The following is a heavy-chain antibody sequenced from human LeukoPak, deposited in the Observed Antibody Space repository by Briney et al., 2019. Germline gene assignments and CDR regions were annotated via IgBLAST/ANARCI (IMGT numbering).Heavy chain of an antibody. CDR2: IYYSGST. J-gene: IGHJ1*01. D-gene: IGHD3-3*01. CDR1: GGSISSGGYY. Sequence: SETLSLTCTVSGGSISSGGYYWSWIRQHPGKGLEWIGYIYYSGSTYYNPSLKSRVTISVGTSKNQFSLKLSSVTAADTAVYYCASAVEYYDFWSGYLKYFQHWGQGTLVTVSS. CDR3: ASAVEYYDFWSGYLKYFQH. V-gene: IGHV4-31*03.